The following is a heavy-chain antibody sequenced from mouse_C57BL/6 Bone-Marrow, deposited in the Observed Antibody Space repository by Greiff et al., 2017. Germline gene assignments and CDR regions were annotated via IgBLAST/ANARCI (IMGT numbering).Heavy chain of an antibody. CDR3: ARWGSIYYGNYYFDY. D-gene: IGHD2-1*01. V-gene: IGHV1-81*01. Sequence: VQLQQSGAELARPGASVKLSCKASGYTFTSYGISWVKQRPEQGLEWIGEIYPGSGNTYYNEKFKGKATLTADKSSSTAYMELRSLTSEDSAVYVCARWGSIYYGNYYFDYWGQGTTLTVSA. J-gene: IGHJ2*01. CDR1: GYTFTSYG. CDR2: IYPGSGNT.